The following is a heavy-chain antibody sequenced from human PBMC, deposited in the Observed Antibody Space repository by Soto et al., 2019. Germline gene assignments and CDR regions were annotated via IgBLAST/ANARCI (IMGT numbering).Heavy chain of an antibody. CDR3: SGHYDSQSGFYSGLDY. CDR1: GFTLSDAW. D-gene: IGHD3-3*01. J-gene: IGHJ4*02. V-gene: IGHV3-15*05. Sequence: VQLVESGGGLVKPGGSLRLSCAASGFTLSDAWMTWVRQTPGKGLEWVALIKSKSDDGTTDYAAPVKGRFTIYRDYSKTMLYLEMKSLKTEDTGVYYCSGHYDSQSGFYSGLDYWGQGALVTVSS. CDR2: IKSKSDDGTT.